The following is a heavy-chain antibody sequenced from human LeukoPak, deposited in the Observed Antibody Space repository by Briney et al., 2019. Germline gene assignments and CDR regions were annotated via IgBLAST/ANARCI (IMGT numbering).Heavy chain of an antibody. V-gene: IGHV3-23*01. CDR1: GFTFTYNA. CDR2: ISTSGGST. J-gene: IGHJ4*02. CDR3: AKRSTTVVTLDY. D-gene: IGHD4-23*01. Sequence: PGGSLRLSCSASGFTFTYNAMIWVRQAPGKGLEWVSAISTSGGSTYYADAVKGRFTISRDNSKNTVYLQMNSLRAEDTAVYYCAKRSTTVVTLDYWGQGALVTVSS.